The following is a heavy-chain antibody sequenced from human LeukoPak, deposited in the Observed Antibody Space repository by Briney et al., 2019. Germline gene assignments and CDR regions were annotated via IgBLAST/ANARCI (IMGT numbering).Heavy chain of an antibody. CDR2: ISYDGSNK. J-gene: IGHJ4*02. CDR1: GFTFSDYG. Sequence: GGSLRLSCAASGFTFSDYGMHWVRQAPGKGLEWVAVISYDGSNKYYADSVKGRFTISRDNSKNTLYLQMNSLRAKDTAVYYCARAHMTTGPTGSDYWGQGTLVTVSS. CDR3: ARAHMTTGPTGSDY. V-gene: IGHV3-30*03. D-gene: IGHD4-17*01.